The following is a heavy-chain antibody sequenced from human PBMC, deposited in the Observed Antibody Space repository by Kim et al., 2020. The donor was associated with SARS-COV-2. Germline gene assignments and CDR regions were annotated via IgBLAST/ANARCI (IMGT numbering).Heavy chain of an antibody. Sequence: GGSLRLSCSASGFTFISYAMHWVRQTPGKGLQYVSTINSNGDSTYYADSVKGRFTISRDNSKNTLYLQMSSLRDEDTAVYYCVKSANYFSMQYWYFDLWGRGTLVTVSS. CDR2: INSNGDST. D-gene: IGHD1-7*01. CDR1: GFTFISYA. CDR3: VKSANYFSMQYWYFDL. J-gene: IGHJ2*01. V-gene: IGHV3-64D*09.